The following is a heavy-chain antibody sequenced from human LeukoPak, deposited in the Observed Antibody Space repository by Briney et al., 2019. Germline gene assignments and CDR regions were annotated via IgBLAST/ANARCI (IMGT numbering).Heavy chain of an antibody. V-gene: IGHV3-74*01. CDR1: GFTFGSSW. D-gene: IGHD4-4*01. CDR2: IDGDGSVI. J-gene: IGHJ4*02. Sequence: GGSLRLSCVASGFTFGSSWLHWIRQAPGEGLVWLSRIDGDGSVIDYADSVKGRFTISRGNAKNTLYLQMTSLTVDDTGVYYCTRAGNYRFDYWGQGTLVTVSS. CDR3: TRAGNYRFDY.